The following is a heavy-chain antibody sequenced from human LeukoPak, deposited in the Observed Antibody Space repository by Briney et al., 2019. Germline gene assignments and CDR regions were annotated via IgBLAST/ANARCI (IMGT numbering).Heavy chain of an antibody. CDR2: ISSSGSTI. D-gene: IGHD3-10*01. CDR3: VREGSGSTHYMDV. J-gene: IGHJ6*03. Sequence: GGSLRRSCAGSGFTFSSYEMNGVRQAPGKGLEWVSYISSSGSTIYYADSVKGRFTISRDNAKNSLFLQMNSLRVEDTAVYYCVREGSGSTHYMDVWGKGTPVNVSS. V-gene: IGHV3-48*03. CDR1: GFTFSSYE.